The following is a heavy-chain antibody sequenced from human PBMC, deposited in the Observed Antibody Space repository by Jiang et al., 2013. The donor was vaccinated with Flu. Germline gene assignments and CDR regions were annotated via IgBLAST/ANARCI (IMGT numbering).Heavy chain of an antibody. V-gene: IGHV1-69*06. CDR2: IIPIVGTT. CDR1: GDTFSRNT. Sequence: SGDTFSRNTIIWVRQAPGQGLEWVAGIIPIVGTTNYAQKFQGRVSITADKSTSTIYMEMSSLRSEDTAVYYCARVRACGGDCYYFDYWGQGTLVTVAS. D-gene: IGHD2-21*02. J-gene: IGHJ4*02. CDR3: ARVRACGGDCYYFDY.